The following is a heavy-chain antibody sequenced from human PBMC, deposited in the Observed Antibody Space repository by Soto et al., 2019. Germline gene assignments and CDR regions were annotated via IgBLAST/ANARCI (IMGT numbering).Heavy chain of an antibody. D-gene: IGHD6-6*01. CDR2: ISAYDGNT. J-gene: IGHJ4*02. Sequence: ASVKVSCKASGYTFTTYCITWLRQAPGQGLEWMGWISAYDGNTNYAQKLQGRVSMTTDPSTNTAYMELRSLRSDDTAVYYCARDPATAYSSSSFDYWGQGTLVTVSS. CDR3: ARDPATAYSSSSFDY. V-gene: IGHV1-18*04. CDR1: GYTFTTYC.